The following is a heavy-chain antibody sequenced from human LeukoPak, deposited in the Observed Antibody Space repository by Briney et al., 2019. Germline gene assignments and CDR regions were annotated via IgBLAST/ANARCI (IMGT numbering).Heavy chain of an antibody. CDR2: IYHSGST. D-gene: IGHD4-23*01. J-gene: IGHJ4*02. Sequence: PSETLSLTCTASGYSISSGYYWGWIRQPPGEGLEWIGSIYHSGSTYYNPSLKSRVTISVDTSKNQFSLKLSSVTAADTAVYYCASFSTVVTRDYWGQGTLVTVSS. V-gene: IGHV4-38-2*02. CDR3: ASFSTVVTRDY. CDR1: GYSISSGYY.